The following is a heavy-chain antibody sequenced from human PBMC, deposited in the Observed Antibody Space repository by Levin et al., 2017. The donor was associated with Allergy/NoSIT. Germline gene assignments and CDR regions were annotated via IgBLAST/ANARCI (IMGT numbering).Heavy chain of an antibody. CDR1: GGSISSHY. Sequence: SQTLSLTCTVSGGSISSHYWSWIRQPPGKGLEWIGYGSYSGNTKYNPSLQSRVTISVDTSKNLFALKLTSVTAADTAVYYCARRNYGDYDHYFIYWGQGTLVTVSS. CDR2: GSYSGNT. J-gene: IGHJ4*02. V-gene: IGHV4-59*11. CDR3: ARRNYGDYDHYFIY. D-gene: IGHD4-17*01.